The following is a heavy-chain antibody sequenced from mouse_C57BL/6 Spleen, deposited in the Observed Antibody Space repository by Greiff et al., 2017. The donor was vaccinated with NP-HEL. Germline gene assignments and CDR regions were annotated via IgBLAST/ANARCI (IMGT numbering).Heavy chain of an antibody. CDR2: IDPSDSET. V-gene: IGHV1-52*01. CDR1: GYTFTSYW. J-gene: IGHJ2*01. CDR3: AREGSLNYVDY. Sequence: VKLQESGAELVRPGSSVKLSCKASGYTFTSYWMHWVKQRPIQGLEWIGNIDPSDSETHYNQKFKDKATLTVDKSSSTAYMQLSSLTSEDSAVYYCAREGSLNYVDYWGQGTTLTVSS.